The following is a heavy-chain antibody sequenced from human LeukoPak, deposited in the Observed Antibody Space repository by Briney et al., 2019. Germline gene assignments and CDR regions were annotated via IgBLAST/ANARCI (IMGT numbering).Heavy chain of an antibody. CDR2: INHSGST. J-gene: IGHJ4*02. CDR1: GGSFSGYY. D-gene: IGHD3-16*01. CDR3: ARQYYGPFY. Sequence: SETLSLTCAVYGGSFSGYYWSWIRQPPGKGLEWIGEINHSGSTDYNPSLKSRVTISVDTSKNQFSLKLSSVTAADTAVYYCARQYYGPFYWGQGTLVTVSS. V-gene: IGHV4-34*01.